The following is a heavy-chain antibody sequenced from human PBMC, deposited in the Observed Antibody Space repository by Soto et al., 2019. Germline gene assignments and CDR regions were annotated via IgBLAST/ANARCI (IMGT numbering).Heavy chain of an antibody. Sequence: QLQLQESGPGLVKPSETLSLTCTVSGGSISSSSYYWGWIRQPPGKGLEWIGNIYYSGSTYYNPSLKSRVTISVDTSKNQSSLKLSSVTAADTAVYYCANTGYSSSWDRDSWGQGTLVTVSS. CDR2: IYYSGST. D-gene: IGHD6-13*01. CDR3: ANTGYSSSWDRDS. V-gene: IGHV4-39*01. CDR1: GGSISSSSYY. J-gene: IGHJ4*02.